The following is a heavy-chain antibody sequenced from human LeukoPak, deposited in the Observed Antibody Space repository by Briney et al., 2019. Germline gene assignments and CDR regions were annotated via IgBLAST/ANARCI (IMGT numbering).Heavy chain of an antibody. CDR3: AKVYDNQLLFNWFDP. CDR1: GFTFSSYS. J-gene: IGHJ5*02. D-gene: IGHD2-2*01. CDR2: ISSSHSYI. V-gene: IGHV3-21*06. Sequence: GGSLRLSCAASGFTFSSYSMNWVRQAPGKGLEWVSSISSSHSYIKYADSVKGRFTISRDNAKNSLYLQMNSLRAEDTAVYYCAKVYDNQLLFNWFDPWGQGTLVTVSS.